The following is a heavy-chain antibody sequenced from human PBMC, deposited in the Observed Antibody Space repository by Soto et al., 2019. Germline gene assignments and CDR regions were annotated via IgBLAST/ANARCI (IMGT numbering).Heavy chain of an antibody. CDR3: ARALIAAAAPARYYYGMDV. J-gene: IGHJ6*02. CDR2: IIPILGIA. Sequence: SVKVSCKASGGTFSSYTISWVRQAPGQGLEWMGRIIPILGIANYAQKFQGRVTITADKSTSTAYMELSSLRSEDTAVYYCARALIAAAAPARYYYGMDVWGQGTTVTVSS. V-gene: IGHV1-69*02. CDR1: GGTFSSYT. D-gene: IGHD6-13*01.